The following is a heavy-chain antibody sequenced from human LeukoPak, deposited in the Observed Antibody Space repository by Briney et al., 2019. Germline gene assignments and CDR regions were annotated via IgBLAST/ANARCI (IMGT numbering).Heavy chain of an antibody. CDR2: IYYSGST. CDR3: ARQYYYDSSGYYYVPFYFDY. J-gene: IGHJ4*02. V-gene: IGHV4-39*01. CDR1: GGSISSSSYY. D-gene: IGHD3-22*01. Sequence: SETLSLTCTVSGGSISSSSYYWGWIRQPPGKGLEWIGSIYYSGSTYYNPSLKSRVTISVDTSKNQFSLKLSSVTAADTAVYYCARQYYYDSSGYYYVPFYFDYWGQGTLVTVSS.